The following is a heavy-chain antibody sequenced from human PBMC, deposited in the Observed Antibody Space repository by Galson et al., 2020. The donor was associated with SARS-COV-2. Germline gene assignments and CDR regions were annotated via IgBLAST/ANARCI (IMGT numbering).Heavy chain of an antibody. J-gene: IGHJ6*03. CDR3: ARGAHSSSWYGSHYYYYYMDV. CDR2: IGTAGDT. V-gene: IGHV3-13*01. CDR1: GFTFSSYD. D-gene: IGHD6-13*01. Sequence: GGSLRLSCAASGFTFSSYDMHWVRQATGKGLEWVSAIGTAGDTYYPGSVKGRFTISRENAKNSLYLQMNSLRAGDTAVYYCARGAHSSSWYGSHYYYYYMDVWGKGTTVTVSS.